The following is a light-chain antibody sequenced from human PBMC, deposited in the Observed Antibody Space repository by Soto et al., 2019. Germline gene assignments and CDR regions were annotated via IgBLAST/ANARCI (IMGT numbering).Light chain of an antibody. J-gene: IGKJ4*01. CDR2: DAS. V-gene: IGKV3-20*01. Sequence: EIVLTQSPAALSLSPGERATLSCRASQSVSSYLAWYQQEPGQAPRLLIYDASYRATDIPPRFSGSGSGTDFTLTISRLEPEDFAVYYCQQYGRSPSTFGGGTKVDIK. CDR3: QQYGRSPST. CDR1: QSVSSY.